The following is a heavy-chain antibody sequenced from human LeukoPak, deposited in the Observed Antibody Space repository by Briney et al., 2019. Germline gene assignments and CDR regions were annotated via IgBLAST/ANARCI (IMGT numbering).Heavy chain of an antibody. D-gene: IGHD6-13*01. CDR1: GYTFTSYD. Sequence: ASVKVSCKASGYTFTSYDINWVRQATGQGLEWTGWMNPNSGNTGYAQKFQGRVTMTRNTSISTAYMELSSLRSEDTAVYYCARGTYSSSWSIENWFDPWGQGTLVTVSS. J-gene: IGHJ5*02. CDR2: MNPNSGNT. CDR3: ARGTYSSSWSIENWFDP. V-gene: IGHV1-8*01.